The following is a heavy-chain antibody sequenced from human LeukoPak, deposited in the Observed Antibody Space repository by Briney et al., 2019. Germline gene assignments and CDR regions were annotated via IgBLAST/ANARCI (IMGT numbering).Heavy chain of an antibody. Sequence: GGSLRLSCAAYGFTFSSYAMHWVRPAPGKGLEYVSAISSNGCSTYYANSVKGTFNISRDNSKNTLYLQMNSLRAEDTAVYYCAKSSVRYCSGGSCYAIDYWGQGTLVTVSS. CDR2: ISSNGCST. CDR1: GFTFSSYA. V-gene: IGHV3-64*01. J-gene: IGHJ4*02. D-gene: IGHD2-15*01. CDR3: AKSSVRYCSGGSCYAIDY.